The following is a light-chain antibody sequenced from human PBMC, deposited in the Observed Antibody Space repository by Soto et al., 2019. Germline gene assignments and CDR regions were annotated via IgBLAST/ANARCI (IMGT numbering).Light chain of an antibody. V-gene: IGKV1-39*01. CDR2: SAS. CDR3: QQSFSTPT. CDR1: QRINIY. J-gene: IGKJ5*01. Sequence: DIQMTQSPSSLSTSIGDRVTITCRASQRINIYLNWYRQKPGKAPELLIYSASNLQSGGPSRFSGSGSGTDFTLTISGPQSEHFATYYCQQSFSTPTFGQGTRLDI.